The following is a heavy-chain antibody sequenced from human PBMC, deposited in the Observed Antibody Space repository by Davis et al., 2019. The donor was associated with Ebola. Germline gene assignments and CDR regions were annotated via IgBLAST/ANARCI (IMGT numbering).Heavy chain of an antibody. Sequence: GESLKISCAASGFIFSGSAMHWVRQASGKGLEWVGRIRSKANSYATAYAASVKGRFTISRDDSKNTAYLQMNSLKTEDTAVYYCARAPGYSGSMFDYWGQGTLVTVSS. CDR2: IRSKANSYAT. CDR1: GFIFSGSA. J-gene: IGHJ4*02. CDR3: ARAPGYSGSMFDY. V-gene: IGHV3-73*01. D-gene: IGHD1-26*01.